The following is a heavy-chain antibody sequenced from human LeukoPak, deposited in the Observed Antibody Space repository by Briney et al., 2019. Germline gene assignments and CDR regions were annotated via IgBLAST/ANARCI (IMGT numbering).Heavy chain of an antibody. Sequence: PGGSLRLSCAASGFTFSSYWMSWVRQAPGKGLEWVANIKQDGSEKYYVDSVKGRFTISRDNAKNSLYLQMNSLRAEDKAVYYCAKEGVSAAAGIQFDYWGQGTLVTVSS. CDR3: AKEGVSAAAGIQFDY. D-gene: IGHD6-13*01. J-gene: IGHJ4*02. CDR1: GFTFSSYW. V-gene: IGHV3-7*03. CDR2: IKQDGSEK.